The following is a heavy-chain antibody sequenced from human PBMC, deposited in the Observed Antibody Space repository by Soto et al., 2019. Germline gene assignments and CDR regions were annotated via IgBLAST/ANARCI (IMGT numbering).Heavy chain of an antibody. V-gene: IGHV3-30-3*01. D-gene: IGHD6-19*01. J-gene: IGHJ4*02. CDR3: ARDWAAVAGTLHVDY. Sequence: QVQLVESGGGVVQPGRSLRLSCAASGFTFSSYAMHWVRQAPGKGLEWVAVISYDGSNKYYADSVKGRFTISRDNSKNTLYLQMNSLRAEDTAVYYCARDWAAVAGTLHVDYWGQGTLVTVSS. CDR1: GFTFSSYA. CDR2: ISYDGSNK.